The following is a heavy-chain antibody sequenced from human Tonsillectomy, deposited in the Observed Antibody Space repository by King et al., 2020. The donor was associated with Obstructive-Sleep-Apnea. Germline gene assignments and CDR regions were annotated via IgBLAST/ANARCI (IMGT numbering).Heavy chain of an antibody. CDR2: IWYDGRNK. V-gene: IGHV3-33*01. Sequence: VQLVESGGGVVQPGRSLRLSCAASGFTFGSYGMHWVRQAPGKGLQWVAVIWYDGRNKCYADSVKGRFTISRDNSKNTLYLQMNSLRAEDTAVYYCARDSVDGGASYSGSGTPAFYIWGQGTMVTVSS. CDR1: GFTFGSYG. J-gene: IGHJ3*02. CDR3: ARDSVDGGASYSGSGTPAFYI. D-gene: IGHD3-10*01.